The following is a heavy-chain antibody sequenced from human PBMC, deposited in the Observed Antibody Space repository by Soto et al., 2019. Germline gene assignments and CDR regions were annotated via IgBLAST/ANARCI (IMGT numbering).Heavy chain of an antibody. V-gene: IGHV3-74*01. CDR1: GFTFSSYW. CDR2: INSDGSST. CDR3: ARGTSIPYCSSTSCYTGGYYYYGMDV. D-gene: IGHD2-2*02. J-gene: IGHJ6*02. Sequence: PGGSLRLSCAASGFTFSSYWMHWVRQAPGKGLVWVSRINSDGSSTSYADSVKGRFTITRDNAKSTLYLQMNSLRAEDTAVYYCARGTSIPYCSSTSCYTGGYYYYGMDVWGQGTTVTVSS.